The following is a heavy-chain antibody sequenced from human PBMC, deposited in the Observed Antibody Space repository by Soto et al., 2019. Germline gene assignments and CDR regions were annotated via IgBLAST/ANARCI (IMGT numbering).Heavy chain of an antibody. Sequence: QVQLVQSGAEVKKPGASVKVSCKASGYTFTSYYMHWVRQAPGQGLEWMGIINPSGGSTSYAQKFQGRVTMTRDTSTSTVYMELSSLRSEDTAVYYCASDRVTTVTRWSYGMDVWGQGTTVTVSS. CDR3: ASDRVTTVTRWSYGMDV. D-gene: IGHD4-4*01. CDR1: GYTFTSYY. CDR2: INPSGGST. J-gene: IGHJ6*02. V-gene: IGHV1-46*01.